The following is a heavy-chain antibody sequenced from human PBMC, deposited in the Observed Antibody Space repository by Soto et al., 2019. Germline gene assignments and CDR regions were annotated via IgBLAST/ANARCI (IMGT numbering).Heavy chain of an antibody. J-gene: IGHJ4*02. CDR1: RFDFSSYE. D-gene: IGHD2-8*01. V-gene: IGHV3-23*01. CDR3: ARGGGYCTPTSCAIDS. Sequence: EVQLLESGGGLVQPGGSLRLSCVASRFDFSSYEMSWVRQAAGKGLEWVSRVSLTGDRTNYAGSVKGRFTVSRDNFKNALYLEMDSLRPDDTAIYYCARGGGYCTPTSCAIDSWGRGTPVTVPS. CDR2: VSLTGDRT.